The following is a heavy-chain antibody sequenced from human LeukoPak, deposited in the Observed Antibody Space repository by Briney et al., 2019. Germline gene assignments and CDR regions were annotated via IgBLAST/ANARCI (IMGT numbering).Heavy chain of an antibody. CDR1: RLTLAYSA. V-gene: IGHV3-43*02. J-gene: IGHJ3*02. CDR2: ISGDGGST. CDR3: AGQHSTNWYTQDAFDI. D-gene: IGHD2-2*02. Sequence: GGSLILSSAPPRLTLAYSALPSVRQAPGKGLEWVSLISGDGGSTYYADSVKGRFTISRDSSKNTLYFQMNNLRAEDTAVYYCAGQHSTNWYTQDAFDIWGQGTMVTVSS.